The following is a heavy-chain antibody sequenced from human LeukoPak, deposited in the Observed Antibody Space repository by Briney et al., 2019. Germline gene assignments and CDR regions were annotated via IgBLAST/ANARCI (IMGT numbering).Heavy chain of an antibody. CDR2: INHSGST. D-gene: IGHD6-6*01. Sequence: PSETLSLTCTVSGGSISSYYWSWIRQPAGKGLEWIGEINHSGSTNYNPSLKSRVTISVDKSKNQFSLILSSVTAADTAVYYCARDVGARLSGFWGQGTLVTVSS. J-gene: IGHJ4*02. CDR3: ARDVGARLSGF. CDR1: GGSISSYY. V-gene: IGHV4-34*01.